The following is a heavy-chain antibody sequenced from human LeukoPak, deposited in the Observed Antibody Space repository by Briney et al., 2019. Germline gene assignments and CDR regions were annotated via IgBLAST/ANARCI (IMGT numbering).Heavy chain of an antibody. D-gene: IGHD4-17*01. V-gene: IGHV3-21*01. CDR1: GFTFSGYS. J-gene: IGHJ6*02. CDR3: AREMTTVTTAYYYGMDV. CDR2: ISSSSSYI. Sequence: PGGSLRLSCAASGFTFSGYSMNWVRQAPGKGLEWVSSISSSSSYIYYADSVKGRFTISRDNAKNSLYLQMNSLRAEDTAVYYCAREMTTVTTAYYYGMDVWGQGTTVTVSS.